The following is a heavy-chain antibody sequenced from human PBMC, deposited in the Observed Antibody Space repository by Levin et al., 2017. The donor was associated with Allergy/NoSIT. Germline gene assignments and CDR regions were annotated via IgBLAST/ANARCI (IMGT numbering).Heavy chain of an antibody. J-gene: IGHJ4*02. CDR2: ISSSSSYI. V-gene: IGHV3-21*01. CDR1: GFTFSSYS. Sequence: PGGSLRLSCAASGFTFSSYSMNWVRQAPGKGLEWVSSISSSSSYIYYADSVKGRFTISRDNAKNSLYLQMNSLRAEDTAVYYCARAFHRLWFRESYFDYWGQGTLVTVSS. CDR3: ARAFHRLWFRESYFDY. D-gene: IGHD3-10*01.